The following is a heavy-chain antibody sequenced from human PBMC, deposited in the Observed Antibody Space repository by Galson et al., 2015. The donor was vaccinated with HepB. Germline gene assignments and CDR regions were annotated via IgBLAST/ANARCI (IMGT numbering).Heavy chain of an antibody. J-gene: IGHJ4*02. CDR1: GFTFSSYA. D-gene: IGHD4-11*01. CDR3: ARDRTVTTVSSYFDY. Sequence: SLRLSCAASGFTFSSYAMSWVRQAPGKGLEWVSAISGSGGSTYYADSVKGRFTISRDNSKNTLYLQMNSLRAEDTAVYYCARDRTVTTVSSYFDYWGQGTLVTVSS. CDR2: ISGSGGST. V-gene: IGHV3-23*01.